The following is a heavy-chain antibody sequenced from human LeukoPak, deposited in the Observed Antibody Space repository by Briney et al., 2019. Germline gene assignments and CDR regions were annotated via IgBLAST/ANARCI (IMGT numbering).Heavy chain of an antibody. CDR2: IKQDGSEK. Sequence: GGSLRLSCAASGFTFSSYWMSLVRQAPGKGLEWVANIKQDGSEKYYVDSVKGRFTISRDNAKNSLYLQMNSLRAEDTAVYYCARIWSLMQRGGEFDYWGQGTLVTVSS. CDR3: ARIWSLMQRGGEFDY. CDR1: GFTFSSYW. J-gene: IGHJ4*02. V-gene: IGHV3-7*01. D-gene: IGHD3-10*01.